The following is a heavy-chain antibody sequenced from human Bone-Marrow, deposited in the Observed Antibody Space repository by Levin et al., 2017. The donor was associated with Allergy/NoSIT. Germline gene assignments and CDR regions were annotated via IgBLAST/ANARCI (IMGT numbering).Heavy chain of an antibody. J-gene: IGHJ4*02. D-gene: IGHD6-6*01. Sequence: PSETLSLTCTVSGGSISSYYWSWIRQPPGKGLEWIGNIYYTGSTNYNPSLKSRVTISVDTSKRQLSLQLSSVTAADTAIYYCARQDPTSGSSHIFDYWGQGNLVTVSS. CDR1: GGSISSYY. CDR2: IYYTGST. CDR3: ARQDPTSGSSHIFDY. V-gene: IGHV4-59*08.